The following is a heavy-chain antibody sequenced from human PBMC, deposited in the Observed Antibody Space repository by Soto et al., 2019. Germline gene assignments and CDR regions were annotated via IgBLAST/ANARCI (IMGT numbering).Heavy chain of an antibody. Sequence: QVQLQESGPGLVKASQTLSLICSVSGESISSGGYYWSWIRHHPGKGLEWIGYIYDSESAYYNPSPMSRVTISMGTSNNHFATKLSSVTAGDTAVYYCARASSSSSAADYWGQGTLSTVSS. CDR3: ARASSSSSAADY. CDR2: IYDSESA. J-gene: IGHJ4*02. V-gene: IGHV4-31*03. CDR1: GESISSGGYY. D-gene: IGHD6-6*01.